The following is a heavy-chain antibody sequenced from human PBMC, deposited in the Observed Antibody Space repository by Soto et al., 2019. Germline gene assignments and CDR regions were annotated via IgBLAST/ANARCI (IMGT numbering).Heavy chain of an antibody. CDR2: IYYSGST. D-gene: IGHD5-18*01. Sequence: QVQLQESGPGLVKPSQTLSLTCTVSGGSISSGDYYWSWIRQPPGKGLEWIGSIYYSGSTYYTPSLKSRVTTSVDTSKNQFSLKLSSVTAADTAVYYCARSDTAVPVYTSPRKIFSDYCGRGSLVAVSS. CDR1: GGSISSGDYY. J-gene: IGHJ4*02. V-gene: IGHV4-30-4*01. CDR3: ARSDTAVPVYTSPRKIFSDY.